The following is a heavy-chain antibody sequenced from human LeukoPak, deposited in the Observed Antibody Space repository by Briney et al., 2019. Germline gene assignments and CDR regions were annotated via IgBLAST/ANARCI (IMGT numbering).Heavy chain of an antibody. V-gene: IGHV4-30-4*01. CDR3: ARAGEWELLGFDY. Sequence: PSETLSLTCTVSGGSISSGDYYWSWIRQPPGKGLEWIGYIYYSGSTYYNPSLKSRVTISVDTSKNQFSLKLSSVTAADTAVCYCARAGEWELLGFDYWGQGTLVTVSS. CDR1: GGSISSGDYY. J-gene: IGHJ4*02. D-gene: IGHD1-26*01. CDR2: IYYSGST.